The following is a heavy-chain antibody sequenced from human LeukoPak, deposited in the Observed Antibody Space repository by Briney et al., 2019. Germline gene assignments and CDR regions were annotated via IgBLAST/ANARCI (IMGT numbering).Heavy chain of an antibody. CDR1: GYAFIGNY. V-gene: IGHV1-2*02. J-gene: IGHJ4*02. CDR2: INPNSGGT. D-gene: IGHD1-26*01. Sequence: ASVKVSCKASGYAFIGNYIHWVRQAPGQGLEWMGWINPNSGGTNYAQKFQGRVTMTRDTSISTAYMELSRLRSDDTAVYYCARIVGATTPDYWGQGTLVTASS. CDR3: ARIVGATTPDY.